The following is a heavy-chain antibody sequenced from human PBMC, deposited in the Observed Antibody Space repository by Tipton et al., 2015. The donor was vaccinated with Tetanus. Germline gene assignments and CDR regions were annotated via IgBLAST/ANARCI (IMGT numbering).Heavy chain of an antibody. CDR3: ARLREIVSRSGWALDY. CDR2: ISYSGRT. Sequence: TLSLTCIVSGGSMSGSGHYGAWVRQSPGKGLEWIGSISYSGRTYYSPSLKSRVTMSVDTSKKDFSVRLGSVTAADTAVYYCARLREIVSRSGWALDYWGQGILVTVSS. D-gene: IGHD5/OR15-5a*01. CDR1: GGSMSGSGHY. V-gene: IGHV4-39*02. J-gene: IGHJ4*02.